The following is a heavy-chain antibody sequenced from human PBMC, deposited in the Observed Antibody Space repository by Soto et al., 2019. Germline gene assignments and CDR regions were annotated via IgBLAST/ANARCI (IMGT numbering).Heavy chain of an antibody. CDR2: ISYDGSNK. CDR1: GFTFSSYA. CDR3: ARDRVVVITGSFDY. D-gene: IGHD3-22*01. Sequence: GGSLRLSCAASGFTFSSYAMHWVRQAPGKGLEWVAVISYDGSNKYYADSVKGRFTISRDNSKNTLYLQMNSLRAEDTAVYYCARDRVVVITGSFDYWGQGTLVTVSS. J-gene: IGHJ4*02. V-gene: IGHV3-30-3*01.